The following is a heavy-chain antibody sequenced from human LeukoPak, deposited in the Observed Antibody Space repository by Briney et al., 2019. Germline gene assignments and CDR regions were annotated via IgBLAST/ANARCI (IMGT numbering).Heavy chain of an antibody. CDR3: ARGVAGPYYYYYMDV. V-gene: IGHV4-38-2*02. CDR1: GYSISSGYY. Sequence: SETLSLTCTVSGYSISSGYYWGWIRQPPGKGLEWIGITYHSGRTDYNPSLKSRVTISEDTSKNQFSLKLSSVTAADTAVYYCARGVAGPYYYYYMDVWGRGTTVTVSS. J-gene: IGHJ6*03. D-gene: IGHD6-19*01. CDR2: TYHSGRT.